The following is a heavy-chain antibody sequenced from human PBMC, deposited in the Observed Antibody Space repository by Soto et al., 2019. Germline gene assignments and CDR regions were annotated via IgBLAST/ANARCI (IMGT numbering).Heavy chain of an antibody. CDR1: GFTFSNAW. CDR2: IKSKTDGGTT. Sequence: EVQLVESGGGLVKPGGSLRLACAASGFTFSNAWMNWVRQAPGKGLEWVGRIKSKTDGGTTDYAAPVKGRFTISRDDSKNTLYLQMNSLKTEDTAVYYCTTDLYVFHGGNSDPWYFDLWCRGTLVTVSS. CDR3: TTDLYVFHGGNSDPWYFDL. J-gene: IGHJ2*01. D-gene: IGHD2-21*02. V-gene: IGHV3-15*07.